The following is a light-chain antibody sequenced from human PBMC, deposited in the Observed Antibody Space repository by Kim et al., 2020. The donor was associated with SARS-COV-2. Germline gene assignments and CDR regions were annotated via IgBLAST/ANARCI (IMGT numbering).Light chain of an antibody. V-gene: IGLV2-14*03. CDR3: SSYTSRSTVV. Sequence: GQSVSISCPGTSTDVGGYSHVSWYEQHPGKAPKLMIYDVINRPSGVSNRFSGSKSGNTASLTISGLQAEDEADYYCSSYTSRSTVVFGGGTQLTVL. J-gene: IGLJ3*02. CDR2: DVI. CDR1: STDVGGYSH.